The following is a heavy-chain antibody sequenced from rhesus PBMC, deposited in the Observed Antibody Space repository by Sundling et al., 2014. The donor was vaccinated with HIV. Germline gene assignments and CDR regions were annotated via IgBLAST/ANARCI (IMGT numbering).Heavy chain of an antibody. CDR2: ISGNSGST. J-gene: IGHJ6*01. Sequence: QVQLQESDPGLVKPSETLSLTCTVSGGSFSNYYWGWIRQPPGKGLEWIGYISGNSGSTDYNPSLKSRVSILIDISKSQFSLKLSSVTAADTAVYYCAREWAPVVGLGYYFYGLDSWGQGVVFTVSS. D-gene: IGHD3-16*01. CDR1: GGSFSNYY. V-gene: IGHV4-165*01. CDR3: AREWAPVVGLGYYFYGLDS.